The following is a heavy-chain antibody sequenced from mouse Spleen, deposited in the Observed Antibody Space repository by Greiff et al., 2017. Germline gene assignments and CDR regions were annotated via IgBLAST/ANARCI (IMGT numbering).Heavy chain of an antibody. V-gene: IGHV1-15*01. CDR1: GYTFTDYE. CDR3: TRRANWDVDY. J-gene: IGHJ2*01. CDR2: IDPETGGT. Sequence: VQLQQSGAELVRPGASVTLSCKASGYTFTDYEMHWVKQTPVHGLEWIGAIDPETGGTAYNQKFKGKAILTADKSSSTAYMELRSLTSEDSAVYYCTRRANWDVDYWGQGTTRTVSS. D-gene: IGHD4-1*01.